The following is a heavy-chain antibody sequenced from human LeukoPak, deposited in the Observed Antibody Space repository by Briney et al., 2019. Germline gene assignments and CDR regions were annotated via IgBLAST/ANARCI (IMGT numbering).Heavy chain of an antibody. Sequence: GASVKVSCKASGYTFTGYYMHWVRQAPGQGLEWMGWINPNSGGTNYAQKFQGRVTMTRDTSISTAYMELSRLRSDDTAVYYCARVLSSGWLTVDYWGQGTLVTVSS. V-gene: IGHV1-2*02. CDR1: GYTFTGYY. J-gene: IGHJ4*02. D-gene: IGHD6-19*01. CDR2: INPNSGGT. CDR3: ARVLSSGWLTVDY.